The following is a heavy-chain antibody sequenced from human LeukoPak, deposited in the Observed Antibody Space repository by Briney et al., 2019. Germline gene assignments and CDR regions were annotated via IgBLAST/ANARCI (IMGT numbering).Heavy chain of an antibody. J-gene: IGHJ4*02. V-gene: IGHV5-51*01. D-gene: IGHD6-19*01. Sequence: GESLKISCKGSGSTFTSYWIGWVRQMPGKGLEWLGMIYPGDSTTRYSPSFQGQVTISADKSTSTAYLQWSSLKASDTAMYYCASSLRRSSGWSTSDYWGQGTLVTVSS. CDR2: IYPGDSTT. CDR1: GSTFTSYW. CDR3: ASSLRRSSGWSTSDY.